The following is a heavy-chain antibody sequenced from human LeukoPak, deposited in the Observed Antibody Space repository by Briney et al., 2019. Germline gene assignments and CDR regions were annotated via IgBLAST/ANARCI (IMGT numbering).Heavy chain of an antibody. V-gene: IGHV3-9*01. CDR2: NSWNSGSI. CDR3: AKDISLQYFDWFPDY. D-gene: IGHD3-9*01. Sequence: GGSLRLSCAASGFTFDDYAMHWVRQAPGKGLEWVSGNSWNSGSIGYADSVKGRFTISRDNAKNSLYLQMNSLRAEDTALYYCAKDISLQYFDWFPDYWGQGTLVTVSS. J-gene: IGHJ4*02. CDR1: GFTFDDYA.